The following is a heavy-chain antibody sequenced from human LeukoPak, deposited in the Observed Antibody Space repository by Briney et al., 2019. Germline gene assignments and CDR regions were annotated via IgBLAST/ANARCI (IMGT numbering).Heavy chain of an antibody. CDR2: INQDGSVK. D-gene: IGHD4-17*01. CDR1: GFTFSSYW. CDR3: AGGDGDYDYFDY. J-gene: IGHJ4*02. Sequence: PGGSLRLSCAASGFTFSSYWMNWVRQAPGKGLEWVANINQDGSVKYYVDSVKGRFTISRDNAKNSLYLQMNSLRADDTAVYYCAGGDGDYDYFDYWGQGTLVTVSS. V-gene: IGHV3-7*04.